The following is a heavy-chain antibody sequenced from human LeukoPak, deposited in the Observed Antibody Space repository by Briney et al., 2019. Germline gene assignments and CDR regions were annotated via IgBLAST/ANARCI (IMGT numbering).Heavy chain of an antibody. V-gene: IGHV3-7*04. D-gene: IGHD3-16*01. CDR2: IKQDGSEK. Sequence: GGSLRLSCSASGFIFSNYWMTWVRQAPGKGLEWVANIKQDGSEKYYVDSVKGRFTISRDNAKKSLYLQMNSLRAEDAAVYFCARDMIILQSWGQGTLVTVSS. CDR3: ARDMIILQS. J-gene: IGHJ5*02. CDR1: GFIFSNYW.